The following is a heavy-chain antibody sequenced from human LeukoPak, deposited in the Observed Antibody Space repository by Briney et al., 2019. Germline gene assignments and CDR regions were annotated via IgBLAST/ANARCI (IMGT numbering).Heavy chain of an antibody. J-gene: IGHJ4*02. CDR3: AKVLNPRDGYKYYFDC. V-gene: IGHV3-23*01. Sequence: GGSPRLSCAASGFTFGSYAMNWVRQAPGKGLEWVSAISGRGDRTYYADSVQGRFTISRDNSKNTLYLQMNSLSAEDTAVYYCAKVLNPRDGYKYYFDCWGQGTLVTVSS. CDR1: GFTFGSYA. CDR2: ISGRGDRT. D-gene: IGHD5-24*01.